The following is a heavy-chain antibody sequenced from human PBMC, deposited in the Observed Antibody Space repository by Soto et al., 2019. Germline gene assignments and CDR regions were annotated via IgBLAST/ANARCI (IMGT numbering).Heavy chain of an antibody. CDR3: ARGDAPVETAIEY. CDR1: GGSISSGSYY. Sequence: VQLQESGPGLVKPSETLSLTCTVSGGSISSGSYYWCWIRQPPGKGLEWIGYFYYSGSPNYHPPRGSRGAISGDKSKNHVSLKLSSVTAADTAVYYCARGDAPVETAIEYWGQGSLDTVYS. J-gene: IGHJ4*02. D-gene: IGHD5-18*01. V-gene: IGHV4-61*03. CDR2: FYYSGSP.